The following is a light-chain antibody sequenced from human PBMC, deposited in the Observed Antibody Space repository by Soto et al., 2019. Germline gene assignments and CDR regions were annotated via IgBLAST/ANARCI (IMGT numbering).Light chain of an antibody. V-gene: IGKV3-15*01. CDR3: QQYNNWPQT. CDR2: GAA. J-gene: IGKJ1*01. Sequence: IVMTQSPATLSVTPGERATLSCRASQSVSSNLAWYREKPGQAPRLLIYGAATRATGIQPRFSGSGSGTEFTLTISSLQSEDFAVYYCQQYNNWPQTFGQGTKVDIK. CDR1: QSVSSN.